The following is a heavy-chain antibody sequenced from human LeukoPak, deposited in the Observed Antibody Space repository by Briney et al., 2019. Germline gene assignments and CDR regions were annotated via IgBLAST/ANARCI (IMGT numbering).Heavy chain of an antibody. Sequence: PGGSLRLSCAASGFNFSTYAMSWVRQAPGKGLEWVSGISVSGGSTYYADSVKGRFTISRDNSKNTLYLQMHNLRVEDTAVYYCAKDHSGSPIWLDPWGQGTLVTVSS. CDR2: ISVSGGST. D-gene: IGHD1-26*01. CDR3: AKDHSGSPIWLDP. CDR1: GFNFSTYA. V-gene: IGHV3-23*01. J-gene: IGHJ5*02.